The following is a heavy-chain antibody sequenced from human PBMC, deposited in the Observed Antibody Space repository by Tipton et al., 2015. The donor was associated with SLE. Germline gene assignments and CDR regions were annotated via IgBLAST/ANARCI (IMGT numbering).Heavy chain of an antibody. V-gene: IGHV3-7*01. CDR1: GFSISNFW. CDR3: GRDTTYKIDY. D-gene: IGHD1-1*01. J-gene: IGHJ4*02. CDR2: TKQDGTEK. Sequence: GSLRLSCEAAGFSISNFWMSWVRQAPGKGLEWVANTKQDGTEKYYMDSVNGRFTISRDNAKNSLYLQMNYLGAEDTAVYYCGRDTTYKIDYWGQGTLVTVSS.